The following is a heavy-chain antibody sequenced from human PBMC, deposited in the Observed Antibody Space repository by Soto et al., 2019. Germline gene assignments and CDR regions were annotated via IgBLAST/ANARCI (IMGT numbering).Heavy chain of an antibody. D-gene: IGHD3-22*01. J-gene: IGHJ6*02. Sequence: GASVKVSCKASGGTFSSYAISWVLQAPGQGLEWMGGIIPIFGTANYAQKFQGRVTITADESTSTAYMELSSLRSEDTAVYYCARDLKRYYDSSGYGYYYYGMDVWGQGTTVTVS. CDR3: ARDLKRYYDSSGYGYYYYGMDV. V-gene: IGHV1-69*13. CDR1: GGTFSSYA. CDR2: IIPIFGTA.